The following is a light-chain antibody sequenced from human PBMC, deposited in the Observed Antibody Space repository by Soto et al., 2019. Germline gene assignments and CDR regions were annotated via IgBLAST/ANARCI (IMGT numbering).Light chain of an antibody. J-gene: IGLJ1*01. CDR3: AAWDDSLNAAV. V-gene: IGLV1-44*01. CDR2: SNN. CDR1: SSNVGSNT. Sequence: QSVLTPPPSASGAPGQRVTISCSGSSSNVGSNTVSWYQQFTGTAPKLLIHSNNKRPSGVPDRFSGSKSGTSASLAISGLQSEDEADYYCAAWDDSLNAAVFGGGTKVTVL.